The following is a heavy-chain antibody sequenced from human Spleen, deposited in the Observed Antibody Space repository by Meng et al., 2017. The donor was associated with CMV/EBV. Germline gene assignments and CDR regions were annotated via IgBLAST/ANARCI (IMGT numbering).Heavy chain of an antibody. CDR1: GYTFTRHG. Sequence: ASVKVSCKASGYTFTRHGITWVRQAPGQGLEWMGWISGRRGDTNFAQKFQDRLTMTTDTSTSTAYMELRSLKSDDTAVYYCARALQYYFDSSGYHLAVWGQGTTVTVSS. D-gene: IGHD3-22*01. J-gene: IGHJ6*02. CDR2: ISGRRGDT. CDR3: ARALQYYFDSSGYHLAV. V-gene: IGHV1-18*01.